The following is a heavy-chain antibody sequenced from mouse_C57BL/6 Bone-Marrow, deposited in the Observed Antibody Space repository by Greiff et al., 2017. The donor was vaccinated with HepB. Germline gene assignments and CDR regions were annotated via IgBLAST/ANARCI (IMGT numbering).Heavy chain of an antibody. Sequence: EVNLVESGGGLVKPGGSLKLSCAASGFTFSSYAMSWVRQTPEKRLEWVATISDGGSYTYYPDNVKGRFTISRDNAKNNLYLQMSHLKSEDTAMYYCARALLRRGAMDYWGQGTSVTVSS. CDR2: ISDGGSYT. D-gene: IGHD1-2*01. J-gene: IGHJ4*01. CDR1: GFTFSSYA. V-gene: IGHV5-4*03. CDR3: ARALLRRGAMDY.